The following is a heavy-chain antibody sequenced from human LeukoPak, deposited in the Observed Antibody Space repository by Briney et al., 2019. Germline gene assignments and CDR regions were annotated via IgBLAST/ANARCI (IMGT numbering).Heavy chain of an antibody. CDR2: INPNSGGT. V-gene: IGHV1-2*02. Sequence: ASVKVSCKASGYTFTGYYMHWVRQAPGQGFEWMGWINPNSGGTNYAQKFQGRVTMTRDTSISTAYMELSRLRSDDTAVYYCARDWNYYDSSGYYPTFDYWGQGTLVTVSS. CDR1: GYTFTGYY. D-gene: IGHD3-22*01. CDR3: ARDWNYYDSSGYYPTFDY. J-gene: IGHJ4*02.